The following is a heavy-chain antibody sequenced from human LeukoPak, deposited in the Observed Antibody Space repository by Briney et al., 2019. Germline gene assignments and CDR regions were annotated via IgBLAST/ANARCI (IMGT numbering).Heavy chain of an antibody. Sequence: GGSLRLSCAASGFTFSDYYMSWIRQAPGKGLEWVSYISSSGSTIYYADSVKGRFTISRDNSKSTLYLQMNSLTAEDTAIYYCAKAVGYSYGYDDYWGQGTVVTVSS. V-gene: IGHV3-11*01. CDR2: ISSSGSTI. J-gene: IGHJ4*02. CDR1: GFTFSDYY. D-gene: IGHD5-18*01. CDR3: AKAVGYSYGYDDY.